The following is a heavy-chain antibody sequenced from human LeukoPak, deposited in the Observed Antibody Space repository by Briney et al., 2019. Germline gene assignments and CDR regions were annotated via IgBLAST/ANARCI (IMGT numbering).Heavy chain of an antibody. Sequence: GGSLRLSCAASGFTFSSYGMSWVRQAPGKGLEWVSAISGSGGSTYYADSVKGRFTISRDNSKYTLYLQMNSLRAEDTAVYYCATDYYGSGSYLYFDYWGQGTLVTVSS. J-gene: IGHJ4*02. CDR1: GFTFSSYG. V-gene: IGHV3-23*01. CDR3: ATDYYGSGSYLYFDY. CDR2: ISGSGGST. D-gene: IGHD3-10*01.